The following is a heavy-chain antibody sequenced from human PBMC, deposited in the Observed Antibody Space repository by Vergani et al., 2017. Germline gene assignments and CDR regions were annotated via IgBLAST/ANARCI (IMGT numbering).Heavy chain of an antibody. Sequence: QVQLVESGGGVVQPGRSLRLSCAASGFTFSSHGMHWVRQAPGKGLEWVAVIWYDGSNKYYGDSVKSRFTISRDNSKNTLYLQMNSLRVEDTAVYYCARWGNEKRLDSWGQGTLVTVSS. CDR1: GFTFSSHG. CDR3: ARWGNEKRLDS. J-gene: IGHJ5*01. CDR2: IWYDGSNK. V-gene: IGHV3-33*01. D-gene: IGHD1-1*01.